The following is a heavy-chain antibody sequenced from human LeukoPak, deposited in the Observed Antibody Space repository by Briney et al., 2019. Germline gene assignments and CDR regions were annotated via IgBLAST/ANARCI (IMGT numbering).Heavy chain of an antibody. J-gene: IGHJ4*02. CDR1: GFTFGDYG. Sequence: GGSLRLSCTASGFTFGDYGMSWVRQAPGKGLEWVGFIQSRTYGGATQYAASVKGRFSISRDDYKSIAYLQMNSLKTEDTAAYYCTASDHLYCSSISCHFDYWGQGTLVTVSS. CDR3: TASDHLYCSSISCHFDY. D-gene: IGHD2-2*01. V-gene: IGHV3-49*04. CDR2: IQSRTYGGAT.